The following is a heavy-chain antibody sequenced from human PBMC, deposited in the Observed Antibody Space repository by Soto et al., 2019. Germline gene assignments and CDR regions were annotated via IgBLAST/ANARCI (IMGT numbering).Heavy chain of an antibody. CDR1: GFTFDDHA. J-gene: IGHJ4*02. D-gene: IGHD3-9*01. V-gene: IGHV3-9*01. Sequence: VQLVESGGGLVRPGGSLRLSCAASGFTFDDHAMHWVRQAPGKGLEWISAITWNSVALDYAASVKGRFTISRDNAKNSLYLQMDNLRPEDTALYYCAKERVRGFDGWGQGTLVTVSS. CDR3: AKERVRGFDG. CDR2: ITWNSVAL.